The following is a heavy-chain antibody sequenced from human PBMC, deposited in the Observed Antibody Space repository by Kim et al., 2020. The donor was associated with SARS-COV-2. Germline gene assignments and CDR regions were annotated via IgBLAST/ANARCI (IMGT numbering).Heavy chain of an antibody. J-gene: IGHJ4*02. CDR1: GYTFNYYY. D-gene: IGHD4-17*01. Sequence: ASVKVSCKTFGYTFNYYYIHWLRQAPGQGLEWMGIVNPDVGATTYSQSFQGRVTMTRDTATSTVYMDLSGLRYEDTAIYYCVRDPNDYGGTYFDYWGQGT. V-gene: IGHV1-46*02. CDR3: VRDPNDYGGTYFDY. CDR2: VNPDVGAT.